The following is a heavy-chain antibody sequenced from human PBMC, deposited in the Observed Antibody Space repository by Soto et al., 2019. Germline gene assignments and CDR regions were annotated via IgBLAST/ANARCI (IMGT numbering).Heavy chain of an antibody. V-gene: IGHV2-5*02. Sequence: QITLKESGPSLVKPTQTLTLTCTFSGFSLSSSGLGVGWFRQPPGKALEWLTLIYWDDDKRYNASLRSRLTIAKDTSKNQVVFTMTHMDPVDTATYYCVHISPLLVRGVPLFDPWGQGILVTVSS. CDR2: IYWDDDK. CDR3: VHISPLLVRGVPLFDP. J-gene: IGHJ5*02. D-gene: IGHD3-10*01. CDR1: GFSLSSSGLG.